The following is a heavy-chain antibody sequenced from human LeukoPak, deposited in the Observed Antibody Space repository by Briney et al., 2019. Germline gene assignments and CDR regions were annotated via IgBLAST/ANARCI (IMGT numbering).Heavy chain of an antibody. Sequence: PSETLSLTCAVYGGSFSGYYWSWIRQPPGKGLEWIGEINHSGSTNYNPSLKSRVTISVDTSKNQFSLKLSSVTAADTAVYYCARVSFFGVAPPHWGQGTLVTVSS. J-gene: IGHJ4*02. CDR3: ARVSFFGVAPPH. CDR1: GGSFSGYY. D-gene: IGHD3-3*01. V-gene: IGHV4-34*01. CDR2: INHSGST.